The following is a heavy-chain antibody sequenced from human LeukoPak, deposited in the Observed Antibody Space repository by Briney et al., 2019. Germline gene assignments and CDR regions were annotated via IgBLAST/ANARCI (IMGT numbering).Heavy chain of an antibody. CDR3: AKDFGREYDSKTY. V-gene: IGHV3-23*01. J-gene: IGHJ4*02. D-gene: IGHD3-22*01. CDR1: RLTFSIYA. CDR2: ISASGGST. Sequence: GGSLRLSCASSRLTFSIYAMSWVRQAPGKGLEWVSAISASGGSTDYADSVKGRFMISRDNSRNTLYLQMNSLRADDTAVYYCAKDFGREYDSKTYWGQGTLVTVSS.